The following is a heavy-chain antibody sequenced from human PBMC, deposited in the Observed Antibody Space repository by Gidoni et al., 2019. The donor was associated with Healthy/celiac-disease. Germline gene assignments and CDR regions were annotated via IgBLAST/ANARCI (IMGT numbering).Heavy chain of an antibody. Sequence: GSSTSYADSVKGRFTISRDNAKNTLYLQMNSLRAEDTAVYYCARERVVAATGYYGMDVWGQGTTVTVSS. D-gene: IGHD2-15*01. J-gene: IGHJ6*02. CDR2: GSST. V-gene: IGHV3-74*01. CDR3: ARERVVAATGYYGMDV.